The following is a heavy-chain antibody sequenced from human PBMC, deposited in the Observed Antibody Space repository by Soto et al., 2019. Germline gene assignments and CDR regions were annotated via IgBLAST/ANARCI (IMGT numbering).Heavy chain of an antibody. CDR2: IYYIGGT. Sequence: QVHLQESGPGLVKPSQTLSLPCTVSGGAISSGDSCWSCIRQPPGKGLEWIGYIYYIGGTYYNPSLKSRVTRSVDTSKNQCSLKLSSVTAADTAVYYCARGDYYDSSGEGYWGQGTLVTVSS. CDR1: GGAISSGDSC. J-gene: IGHJ4*02. CDR3: ARGDYYDSSGEGY. V-gene: IGHV4-30-4*01. D-gene: IGHD3-22*01.